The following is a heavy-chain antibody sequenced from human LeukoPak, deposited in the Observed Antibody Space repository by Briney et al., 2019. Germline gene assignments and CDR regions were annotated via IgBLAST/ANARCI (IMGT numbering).Heavy chain of an antibody. Sequence: EASVKVSCKASGYTFTGYYMHWVRQAPGQGLEWMGWINPNTGGTNFAHNFQGRVTMTRDTSISTAFMELSRLRSDDTAIYYCARGGDYSVSPTRPLDYWGQGTLVTVSS. CDR1: GYTFTGYY. D-gene: IGHD1-26*01. CDR3: ARGGDYSVSPTRPLDY. CDR2: INPNTGGT. J-gene: IGHJ4*02. V-gene: IGHV1-2*02.